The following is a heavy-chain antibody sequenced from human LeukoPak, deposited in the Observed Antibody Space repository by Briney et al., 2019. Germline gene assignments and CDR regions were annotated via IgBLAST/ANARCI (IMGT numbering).Heavy chain of an antibody. V-gene: IGHV1-69*02. CDR3: VKGITPLSAFEI. D-gene: IGHD3-16*01. CDR2: IIPSLGIA. CDR1: GGSFSSYT. J-gene: IGHJ3*02. Sequence: SLKLSCNSSGGSFSSYTISWVRQPPGQGLEWMRRIIPSLGIANYAKKFLRRVTTTANKYPSTAYMELSSLRSDDTAVYYCVKGITPLSAFEIWGQGTMVTVFS.